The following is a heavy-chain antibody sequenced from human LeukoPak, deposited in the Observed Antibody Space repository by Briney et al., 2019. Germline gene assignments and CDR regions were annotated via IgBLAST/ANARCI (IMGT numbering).Heavy chain of an antibody. D-gene: IGHD2-21*01. CDR2: ISAYNGNT. CDR1: GYTFTSYG. CDR3: ARDREWWGYEAFDI. V-gene: IGHV1-18*01. Sequence: GASVKVSCKASGYTFTSYGISWVRQAPGQGLEWMGWISAYNGNTNYAQKLQGRVTMTTDTSTSTAYMELRSLRSDDTAVYYCARDREWWGYEAFDIWGQGTMVTVSS. J-gene: IGHJ3*02.